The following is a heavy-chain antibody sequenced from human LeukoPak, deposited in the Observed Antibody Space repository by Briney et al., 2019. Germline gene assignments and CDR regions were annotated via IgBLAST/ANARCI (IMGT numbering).Heavy chain of an antibody. V-gene: IGHV3-23*01. J-gene: IGHJ2*01. CDR3: AKDRVQGSWYFDL. CDR1: GFSFISYA. D-gene: IGHD3-10*01. CDR2: ILGSGGST. Sequence: GGSLRLSCAASGFSFISYAMSWVRQAPGKGLEWVSGILGSGGSTFFADSLKGRFTVSRDNSKNTLYLHMNSLGADDTAVYYCAKDRVQGSWYFDLWGRGTLVTVSS.